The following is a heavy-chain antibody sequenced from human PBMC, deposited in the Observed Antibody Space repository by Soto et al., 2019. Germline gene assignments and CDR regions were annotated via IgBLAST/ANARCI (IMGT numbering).Heavy chain of an antibody. D-gene: IGHD2-2*01. CDR1: GFTFSSYS. J-gene: IGHJ4*02. CDR2: ISYDGSNK. V-gene: IGHV3-30*18. CDR3: AKEARGVRYCSSTSCRQRGYSYGPDY. Sequence: GGSLRLSCAASGFTFSSYSMNWVRQAPGKGLEWVAVISYDGSNKYYADSVKGRFTISRDNSKNTLYLQMNSLRAEDTAVYYCAKEARGVRYCSSTSCRQRGYSYGPDYWGQGTLVTVSS.